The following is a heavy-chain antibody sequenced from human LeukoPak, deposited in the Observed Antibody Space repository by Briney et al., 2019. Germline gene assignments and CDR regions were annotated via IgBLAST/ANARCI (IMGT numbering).Heavy chain of an antibody. J-gene: IGHJ6*03. CDR3: ARGVPLPYYYYMDV. D-gene: IGHD5/OR15-5a*01. Sequence: ASVKVSCKASGGTFSSYAISWVRQAPGQGLEWMGGIIPIFGTANYEQKFQGRVTITTDESTSTAYMELSSLRSEDTAVYYCARGVPLPYYYYMDVWGKGTTVTVSS. CDR2: IIPIFGTA. V-gene: IGHV1-69*05. CDR1: GGTFSSYA.